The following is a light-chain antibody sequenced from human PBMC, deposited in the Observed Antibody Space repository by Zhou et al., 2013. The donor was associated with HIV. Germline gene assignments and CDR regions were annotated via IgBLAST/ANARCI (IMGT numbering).Light chain of an antibody. CDR1: QSISSW. CDR2: KAS. J-gene: IGKJ2*01. CDR3: QQYKSLYT. Sequence: DIQLTQSPSFLSASVGDRVTITCRASQSISSWLAWYQQKPGKAPKLLIYKASSLESGVPSRFSGSGSGTEFTLTISSLQPDDSATYYCQQYKSLYTFGQGTNLEIK. V-gene: IGKV1-5*03.